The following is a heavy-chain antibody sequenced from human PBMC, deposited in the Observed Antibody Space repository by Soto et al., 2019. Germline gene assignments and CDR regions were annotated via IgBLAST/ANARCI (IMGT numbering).Heavy chain of an antibody. Sequence: KPSETLSLTCTVSGGSISSGGYYWSWIRQHPGKGLEWIGYIYYSGSTYYNPSLKSRVTISVDTSKNQFSLKLSSVTAADTAVYYCARVISPPLTGGYGMDVWGQGTTVTVS. D-gene: IGHD3-9*01. CDR2: IYYSGST. V-gene: IGHV4-31*03. CDR1: GGSISSGGYY. J-gene: IGHJ6*02. CDR3: ARVISPPLTGGYGMDV.